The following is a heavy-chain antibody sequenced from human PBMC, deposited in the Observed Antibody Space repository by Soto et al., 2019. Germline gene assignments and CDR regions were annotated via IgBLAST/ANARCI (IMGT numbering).Heavy chain of an antibody. CDR1: GFTFSSYA. CDR3: AVPYSSSYYYYGMDV. J-gene: IGHJ6*02. Sequence: PGGSLRLSCAASGFTFSSYAMSWVRQAPGKGLEWVSAISGSGGSTYYADSVKGRFTISRDNSKNTLYLQMNSLRAEDTAVYYCAVPYSSSYYYYGMDVWGQGTTVTVSS. D-gene: IGHD6-6*01. V-gene: IGHV3-23*01. CDR2: ISGSGGST.